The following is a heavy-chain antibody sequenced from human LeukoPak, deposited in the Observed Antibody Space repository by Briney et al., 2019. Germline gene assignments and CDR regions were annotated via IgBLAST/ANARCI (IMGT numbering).Heavy chain of an antibody. D-gene: IGHD7-27*01. J-gene: IGHJ3*02. Sequence: GASVKVSCKTSGYTFTGYYIHWVRQAPGQGLEWMGWINPNSGGTNYAQNFQGRVTVTRDTSITTAYMELRRLTSDDTAVYYCARDLFTRKNLGNWDSRAFHIWGQGTMVTVSS. CDR2: INPNSGGT. CDR1: GYTFTGYY. V-gene: IGHV1-2*02. CDR3: ARDLFTRKNLGNWDSRAFHI.